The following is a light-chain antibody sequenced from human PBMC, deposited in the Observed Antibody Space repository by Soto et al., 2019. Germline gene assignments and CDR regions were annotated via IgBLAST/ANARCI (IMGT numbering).Light chain of an antibody. V-gene: IGKV3-20*01. CDR1: QRVSSSY. J-gene: IGKJ4*01. CDR2: CAS. Sequence: EIVLTQSPGTLSLSPGERATLSCRASQRVSSSYLACYQQKPGQAPRLLIFCASNRATGIPDRFTGSGSGINFTLTISRLEPEDFAVYYCHQYNISPLTFGGGTKVEVK. CDR3: HQYNISPLT.